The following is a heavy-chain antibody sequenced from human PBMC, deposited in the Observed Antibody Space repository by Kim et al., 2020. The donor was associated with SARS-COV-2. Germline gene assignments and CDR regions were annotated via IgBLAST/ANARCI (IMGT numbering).Heavy chain of an antibody. CDR3: ARDFYYTDV. J-gene: IGHJ6*03. V-gene: IGHV3-30*04. Sequence: GGSLRLSCAASGFRFSNYAMHWVRQAPGKGLEWVAYTSSDGSDTFYADSVKGRFTISRDNPRNTLYLQLNGLRGEDTALYYCARDFYYTDVWGAGTTVT. CDR2: TSSDGSDT. CDR1: GFRFSNYA.